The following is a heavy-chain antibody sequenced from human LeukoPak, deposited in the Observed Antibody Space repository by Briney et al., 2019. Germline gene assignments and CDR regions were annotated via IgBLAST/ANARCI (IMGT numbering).Heavy chain of an antibody. J-gene: IGHJ3*02. Sequence: GASVKVSCKASGYTFTNYYIHWVRQAPGQGLEWMGIINPSGGSTNFAQKFQGRVTMTRDTSTSTVYMELSSLRSEDTAVYYCVRDRRAVAGTVAFDIWGQGTMVTVSP. CDR3: VRDRRAVAGTVAFDI. CDR2: INPSGGST. V-gene: IGHV1-46*01. D-gene: IGHD6-19*01. CDR1: GYTFTNYY.